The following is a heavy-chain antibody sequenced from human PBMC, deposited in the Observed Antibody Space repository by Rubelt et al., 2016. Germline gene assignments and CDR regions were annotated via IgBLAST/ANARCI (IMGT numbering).Heavy chain of an antibody. CDR3: ARPRGSYGFSGYVDP. CDR1: GGSISSSSYY. Sequence: QLQLQESGPGLVKPSETLSLTCTVSGGSISSSSYYWGWIRQPPGKGLEWIGSIYYSGSTYYNPSRKSRVTISVATANNQLSLKLGSVTAADTAVYYWARPRGSYGFSGYVDPWGQGTLVTVSS. D-gene: IGHD3-10*01. V-gene: IGHV4-39*01. CDR2: IYYSGST. J-gene: IGHJ5*02.